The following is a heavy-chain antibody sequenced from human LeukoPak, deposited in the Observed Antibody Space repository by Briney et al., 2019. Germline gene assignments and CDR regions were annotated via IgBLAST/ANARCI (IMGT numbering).Heavy chain of an antibody. V-gene: IGHV1-69*04. Sequence: SVKVSCKASGGTFSSYAISWVRQAPGQGLEWMGRIIPILGIANYAQKFQGRVTITADKSTSTAYMELSSLRSEDTAVYYCATGHRFLEWLLFDYWGQGTLVTVSS. J-gene: IGHJ4*02. D-gene: IGHD3-3*01. CDR3: ATGHRFLEWLLFDY. CDR1: GGTFSSYA. CDR2: IIPILGIA.